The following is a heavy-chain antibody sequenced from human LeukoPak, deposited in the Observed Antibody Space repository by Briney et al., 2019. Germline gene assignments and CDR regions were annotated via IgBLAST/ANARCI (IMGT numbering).Heavy chain of an antibody. J-gene: IGHJ4*02. CDR2: IKADGSEK. CDR1: GFSFSSSW. Sequence: GGSLRLSCAASGFSFSSSWMDWVRQAPGKGLEWVANIKADGSEKYYLDSVKGRFTISRDNAKNSLYLQMNSVRPEDTATYYCSRSLDYWGQGIQVTVSS. CDR3: SRSLDY. V-gene: IGHV3-7*01.